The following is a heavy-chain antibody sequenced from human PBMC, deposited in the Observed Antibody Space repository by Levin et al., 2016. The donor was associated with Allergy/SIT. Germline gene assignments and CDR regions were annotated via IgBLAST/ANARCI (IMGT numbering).Heavy chain of an antibody. CDR3: ARETVGATKDYFDY. V-gene: IGHV4-4*07. D-gene: IGHD1-26*01. J-gene: IGHJ4*02. CDR1: GGSITSYY. Sequence: SETLSLTCTVSGGSITSYYWSWIRQPAGKGLEWIGRIYTSGSTDYNPSLKSRVTMSVDTSKKQFSLKLSSVTAADTAIYYCARETVGATKDYFDYWGQGTLVTVSS. CDR2: IYTSGST.